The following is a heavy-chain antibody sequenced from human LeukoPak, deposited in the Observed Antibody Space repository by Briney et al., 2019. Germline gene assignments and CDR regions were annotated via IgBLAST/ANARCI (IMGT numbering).Heavy chain of an antibody. CDR3: ARGLYDSSGYYYFDY. D-gene: IGHD3-22*01. J-gene: IGHJ4*02. V-gene: IGHV4-59*01. CDR2: IYYSGST. CDR1: GGSISSYY. Sequence: SETLSLTCTVSGGSISSYYWSWIRQPPGKGLEWIGYIYYSGSTSYNPSPKSRVTISVDTSKNQFSLKLSSVTAADTAVYYCARGLYDSSGYYYFDYWGQGTLVTVSS.